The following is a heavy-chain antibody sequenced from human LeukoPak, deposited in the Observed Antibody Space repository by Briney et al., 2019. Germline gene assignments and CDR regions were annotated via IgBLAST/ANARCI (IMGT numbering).Heavy chain of an antibody. CDR1: GFTVSSNY. D-gene: IGHD1-7*01. CDR2: IYSGGST. J-gene: IGHJ6*03. Sequence: GGSLRLSCAASGFTVSSNYMSWVRQAPGKGLEWVSVIYSGGSTYYADSVKGRFTISRDNSKNTLYLQMNGLRAEDTAVYYCASSVELNYYYYMDVWGNGTTVTVSS. CDR3: ASSVELNYYYYMDV. V-gene: IGHV3-53*01.